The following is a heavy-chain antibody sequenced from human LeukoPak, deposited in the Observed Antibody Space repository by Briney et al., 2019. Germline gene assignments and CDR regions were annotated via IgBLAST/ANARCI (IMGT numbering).Heavy chain of an antibody. CDR2: IEGDGSRT. CDR1: GFTFRNYW. CDR3: ARATSGTSYEY. Sequence: PGGSLRLSCAASGFTFRNYWMHWVRQAPGKGLVWVSSIEGDGSRTNYADSVKGRFTISRDNAENTLYLQMNNLRGEDTAVYFCARATSGTSYEYWGQGTLVTVSS. D-gene: IGHD3-10*01. V-gene: IGHV3-74*01. J-gene: IGHJ4*02.